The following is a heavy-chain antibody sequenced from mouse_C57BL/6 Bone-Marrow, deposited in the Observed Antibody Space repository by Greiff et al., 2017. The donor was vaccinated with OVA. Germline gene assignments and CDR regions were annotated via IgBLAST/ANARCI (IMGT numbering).Heavy chain of an antibody. CDR3: ARWTGAY. CDR2: IHPNSGST. V-gene: IGHV1-64*01. CDR1: GYTFTSYW. J-gene: IGHJ3*01. Sequence: QVQLQQSGAELVKPGASVKLSCKASGYTFTSYWMHWVKQRPGQGLAWIGMIHPNSGSTNYNEKFKSKATLTVDTSSSTAYMQLSSLTSEDSAVYYCARWTGAYWGQGTLVTVSA.